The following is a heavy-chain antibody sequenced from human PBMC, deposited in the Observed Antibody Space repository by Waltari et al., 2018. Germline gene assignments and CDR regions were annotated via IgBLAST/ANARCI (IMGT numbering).Heavy chain of an antibody. D-gene: IGHD3-3*01. J-gene: IGHJ5*02. V-gene: IGHV3-7*03. CDR1: GFTFSSYW. Sequence: EVQLVESGGGLVQPGGSLRLTCAASGFTFSSYWMSWVRQAPGKGLEWVANIKQDGSEKFYVASVNGRFTIPLDNAMNSLYVQMNSLKADVTGVYYCAIATYYDFWRCYDPWGQGTLVTVSS. CDR2: IKQDGSEK. CDR3: AIATYYDFWRCYDP.